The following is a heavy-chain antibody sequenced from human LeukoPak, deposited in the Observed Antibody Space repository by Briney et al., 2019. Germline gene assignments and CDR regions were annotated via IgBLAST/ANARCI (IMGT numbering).Heavy chain of an antibody. D-gene: IGHD1-26*01. V-gene: IGHV4-61*08. CDR1: GGSISSGGYY. CDR2: IYTSGST. J-gene: IGHJ5*02. CDR3: AREVGATIS. Sequence: SETLSLTCTVSGGSISSGGYYWSWIRQHPGKGLEWIGYIYTSGSTNYNPSLKSRVTISVDTSKNQFSLKLSSVTAADTAVYYCAREVGATISWGQGTLVTVSS.